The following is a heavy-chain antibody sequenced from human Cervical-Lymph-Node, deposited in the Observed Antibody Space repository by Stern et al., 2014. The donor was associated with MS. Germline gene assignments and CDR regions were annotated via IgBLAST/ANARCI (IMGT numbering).Heavy chain of an antibody. CDR2: ISADNGNT. CDR3: ARTYGSGSNNFDY. Sequence: QVQLVESGAEVKKPGASVKVSCKTSGYTFTTYGISWVRQAPGQGLEWMGWISADNGNTNYAQKFQGRVTMTTDTSTTTAYMALRSLKSDDTAVYFCARTYGSGSNNFDYWGQGTLVTVSS. CDR1: GYTFTTYG. J-gene: IGHJ4*02. V-gene: IGHV1-18*01. D-gene: IGHD3-10*01.